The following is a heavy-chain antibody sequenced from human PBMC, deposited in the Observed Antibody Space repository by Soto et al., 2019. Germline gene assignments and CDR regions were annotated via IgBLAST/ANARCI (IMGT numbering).Heavy chain of an antibody. CDR1: GFTFSSYS. CDR3: ARIGYSRWIDY. V-gene: IGHV3-48*01. J-gene: IGHJ4*02. D-gene: IGHD6-13*01. CDR2: ISSRSSTI. Sequence: EVQLVESGGGLVQPGGSLRLSCAASGFTFSSYSMNWVRQAPGEGLEWVSYISSRSSTIFYADSVKGRFTISRDNAKNSLYLKMNGMRAEDTAVYYCARIGYSRWIDYWGLGPLVTVSS.